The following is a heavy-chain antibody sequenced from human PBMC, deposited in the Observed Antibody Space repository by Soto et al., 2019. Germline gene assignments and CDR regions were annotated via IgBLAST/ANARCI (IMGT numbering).Heavy chain of an antibody. CDR1: GGSLSSYY. V-gene: IGHV4-59*01. CDR2: IYYSGST. CDR3: ARRYYDLWSGSLDAFDI. D-gene: IGHD3-3*01. J-gene: IGHJ3*02. Sequence: SETMSLTCTVSGGSLSSYYWSWLRPPPGKGLEWIGYIYYSGSTNYNPSLKSRVTISVDTSKNQFSLKLSSVTAADTAVYYCARRYYDLWSGSLDAFDIWGQGTMVTVSS.